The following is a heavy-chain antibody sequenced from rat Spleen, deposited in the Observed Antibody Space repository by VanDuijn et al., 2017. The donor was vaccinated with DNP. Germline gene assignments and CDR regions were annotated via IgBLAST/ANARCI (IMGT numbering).Heavy chain of an antibody. CDR1: GFNFNDYW. D-gene: IGHD1-11*01. V-gene: IGHV4-2*01. Sequence: EVKLVESGGGLVQPGRSLKLSCAASGFNFNDYWMGWVRQAPGKGLEWIGEINKDSSTIVYTPSLKDKFTISRDNAQNTLYLQMSKLGAEDTALYYCAKGPNYGGDSDYFDYWGQGVMVTVSS. CDR2: INKDSSTI. J-gene: IGHJ2*01. CDR3: AKGPNYGGDSDYFDY.